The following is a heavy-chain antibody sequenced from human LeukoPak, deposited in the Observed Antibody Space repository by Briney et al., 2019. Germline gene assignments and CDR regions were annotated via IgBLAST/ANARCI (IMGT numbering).Heavy chain of an antibody. Sequence: GGSLRLSCAASGFTFSSYNMNWVRQASGKGLEWVSSISISNSYIYYADSVKGRFTISRDNAKNSLYLQMNSLRAEDTAVYYCARVTTVTTSAFDIWGQGTMVTVSS. J-gene: IGHJ3*02. CDR1: GFTFSSYN. CDR3: ARVTTVTTSAFDI. D-gene: IGHD4-17*01. CDR2: ISISNSYI. V-gene: IGHV3-21*01.